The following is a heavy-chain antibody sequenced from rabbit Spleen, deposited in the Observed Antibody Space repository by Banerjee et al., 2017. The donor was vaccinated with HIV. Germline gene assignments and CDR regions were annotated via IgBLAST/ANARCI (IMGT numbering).Heavy chain of an antibody. J-gene: IGHJ3*01. CDR1: GFSFSSNYY. D-gene: IGHD4-1*01. Sequence: QSLEESGGDLVKPEGSLTITCTASGFSFSSNYYMSWVRQAPGKGLEWIAWIGTGSSGSTYYANWAKGRFTISKTSSTTVTLQMTSLTAADTATYFCARDLDGVIGWNFGWWGQGTLVTVS. V-gene: IGHV1S40*01. CDR2: IGTGSSGST. CDR3: ARDLDGVIGWNFGW.